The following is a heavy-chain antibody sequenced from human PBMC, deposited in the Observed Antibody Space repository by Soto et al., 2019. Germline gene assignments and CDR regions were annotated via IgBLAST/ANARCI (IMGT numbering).Heavy chain of an antibody. CDR1: GFTFSSFG. V-gene: IGHV3-30*18. CDR2: ISYDGSHL. D-gene: IGHD1-26*01. CDR3: AKEGRGVGATTIDFQH. J-gene: IGHJ1*01. Sequence: QVQLVESGGGVVQPGRSLRLSCTASGFTFSSFGMHWVRQAPGKGLEWVARISYDGSHLYDADSVKALFTISRDYSKNTLFLQTTSLRPEHTAVYYCAKEGRGVGATTIDFQHWGQGTLGTVSA.